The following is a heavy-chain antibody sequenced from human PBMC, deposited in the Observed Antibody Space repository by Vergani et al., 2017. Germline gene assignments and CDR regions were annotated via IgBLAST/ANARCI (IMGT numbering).Heavy chain of an antibody. V-gene: IGHV3-30*18. D-gene: IGHD3-3*01. CDR1: GFTFSSYG. CDR2: ISYDGSNK. J-gene: IGHJ3*02. CDR3: AKDRDYDFWSGYYPDAFYI. Sequence: QVQLVESGGGVVQPGRSLRLSCAASGFTFSSYGMHWVRQAPGKGLEWVAVISYDGSNKYYADSVKGRFTISRDNSKNTMYLQMNSLRAEDTAVYYCAKDRDYDFWSGYYPDAFYIWGQGTMVTVSS.